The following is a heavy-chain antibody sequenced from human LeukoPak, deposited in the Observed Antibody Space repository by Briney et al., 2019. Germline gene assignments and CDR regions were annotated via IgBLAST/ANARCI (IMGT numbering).Heavy chain of an antibody. D-gene: IGHD4-11*01. CDR3: TRMTRGHDY. J-gene: IGHJ4*02. Sequence: SETLSLTCTVSGGSISSYYWSWIRQPPGKGLEWIGYIYYSGSTNYNPSLKSRVTLSIDTSRKQFSLNLRSVTVADAGIYFCTRMTRGHDYWGQGTQVTVSS. CDR1: GGSISSYY. CDR2: IYYSGST. V-gene: IGHV4-59*12.